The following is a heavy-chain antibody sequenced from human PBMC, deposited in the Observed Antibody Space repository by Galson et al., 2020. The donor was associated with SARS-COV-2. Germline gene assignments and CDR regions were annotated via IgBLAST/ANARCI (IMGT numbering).Heavy chain of an antibody. CDR1: GFTFSDYY. CDR2: ISTSGSTT. Sequence: GGSLRLSCAASGFTFSDYYMNWIRQVPGKGLEWISYISTSGSTTFYADSVKGRFTISRDNAGNSLYLEMNGLRVGDTATYYCARELPMTVSGQGTDYWGRGTLVTGSS. CDR3: ARELPMTVSGQGTDY. V-gene: IGHV3-11*01. D-gene: IGHD6-19*01. J-gene: IGHJ4*02.